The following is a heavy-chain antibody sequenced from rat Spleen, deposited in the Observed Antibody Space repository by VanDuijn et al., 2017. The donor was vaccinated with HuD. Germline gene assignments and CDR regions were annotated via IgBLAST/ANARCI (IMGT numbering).Heavy chain of an antibody. CDR2: ISTSGGTT. CDR3: VRSVFDY. J-gene: IGHJ2*01. CDR1: GFTFSHYG. Sequence: EVELVESGGGLVQPGRSMKLSCAASGFTFSHYGVAWVRQAPTKGLEWVASISTSGGTTYYRDSVKGRFTISRDNANSILYLQMDSLRSEDTATYYCVRSVFDYWGHGVMVTVSS. V-gene: IGHV5-25*01.